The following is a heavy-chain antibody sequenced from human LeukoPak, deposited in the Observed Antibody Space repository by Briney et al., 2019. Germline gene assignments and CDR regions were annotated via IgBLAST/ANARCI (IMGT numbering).Heavy chain of an antibody. V-gene: IGHV1-2*02. CDR3: ATFGAGGYYFDY. J-gene: IGHJ4*02. CDR1: GYTFTGYY. D-gene: IGHD3-3*01. Sequence: ASVKVSCKASGYTFTGYYMHWVRQAPGQRREWMGWINPNSGGTNYAQKFQGRVTMTRDTSISTAYMELSRLRSDDTAVYYCATFGAGGYYFDYWGQGTLVTVSS. CDR2: INPNSGGT.